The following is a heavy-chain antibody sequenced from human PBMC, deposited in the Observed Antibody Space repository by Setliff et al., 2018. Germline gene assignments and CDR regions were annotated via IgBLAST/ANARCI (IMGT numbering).Heavy chain of an antibody. CDR1: GYTFTDYY. CDR2: INPDNGGT. CDR3: ATAVWEFLY. V-gene: IGHV1-2*02. D-gene: IGHD1-26*01. Sequence: ASVKVSCKASGYTFTDYYMNWLRQAPGQGPEWMGWINPDNGGTHYAEKFQGRVTMTRDTSISTAYMELSSLRSDDTAIYYCATAVWEFLYWGQGALVTVSS. J-gene: IGHJ4*02.